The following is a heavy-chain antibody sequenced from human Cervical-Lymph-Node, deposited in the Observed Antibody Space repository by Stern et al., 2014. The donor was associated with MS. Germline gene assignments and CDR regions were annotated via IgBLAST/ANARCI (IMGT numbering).Heavy chain of an antibody. D-gene: IGHD6-13*01. CDR3: AKVKPYSSSWDYYYGMDV. Sequence: EVHLVESGGGLVQPGRSLRLSCAASGFTFDDYAMHWVRQAPGKGLEWVSGIGWNSAKVGYADSVRGRFTISRDNAKNSLYLQMNGLRVEDTALYYCAKVKPYSSSWDYYYGMDVWGQGTTVIVSS. CDR2: IGWNSAKV. CDR1: GFTFDDYA. V-gene: IGHV3-9*01. J-gene: IGHJ6*02.